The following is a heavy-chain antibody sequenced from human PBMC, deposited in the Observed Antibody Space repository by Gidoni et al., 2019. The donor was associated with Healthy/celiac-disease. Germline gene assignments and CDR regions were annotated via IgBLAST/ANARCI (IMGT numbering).Heavy chain of an antibody. CDR2: IYPGDSDT. CDR1: GYSFTRYW. CDR3: ARGYCSGGSCYSLADYYGMDV. V-gene: IGHV5-51*03. J-gene: IGHJ6*02. D-gene: IGHD2-15*01. Sequence: EVQLVQSGAEVKKPGESLTISCKGSGYSFTRYWMRWVGQMPGKGLEWMGIIYPGDSDTRYSPSFQGQVTISADKSISTAYLQWSSLKASDTAMYYCARGYCSGGSCYSLADYYGMDVWGQGTTVTVSS.